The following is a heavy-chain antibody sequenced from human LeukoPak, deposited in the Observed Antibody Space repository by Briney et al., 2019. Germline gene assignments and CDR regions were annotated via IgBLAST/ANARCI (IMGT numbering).Heavy chain of an antibody. Sequence: PGGSLRLPCAASGFTFNFSAMSWVRQAPGKGLECVSPISGSGGSTYYADSVKGRFTISRDNSKNTLYLQMNSLRAEDTAVYYCARDPPPGGNWFDPWGQGTLVTVSS. CDR3: ARDPPPGGNWFDP. V-gene: IGHV3-23*01. D-gene: IGHD3-16*01. CDR1: GFTFNFSA. J-gene: IGHJ5*02. CDR2: ISGSGGST.